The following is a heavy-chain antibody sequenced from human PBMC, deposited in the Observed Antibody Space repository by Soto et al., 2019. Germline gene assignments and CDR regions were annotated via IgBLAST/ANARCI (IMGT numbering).Heavy chain of an antibody. J-gene: IGHJ5*01. CDR2: IYTSGST. V-gene: IGHV4-4*07. CDR1: GAFISGYY. D-gene: IGHD6-13*01. Sequence: LSLTCTVSGAFISGYYWSWIRHPAGKGLEWIGRIYTSGSTKYSPSLKSRATMSVDTSKKQFSLKLNSVTAADTAVYYCARESTVAGTDNWFDSWGQGTLVTVSS. CDR3: ARESTVAGTDNWFDS.